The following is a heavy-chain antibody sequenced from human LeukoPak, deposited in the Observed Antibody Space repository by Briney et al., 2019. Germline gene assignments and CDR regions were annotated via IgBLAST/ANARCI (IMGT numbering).Heavy chain of an antibody. Sequence: PGRSLRLSCAASGFTFSSYGMHWVRQAPGKGLEWVAVISYDGSNKYYADSVKGRFTISRDNSKNTLCLQMNSLRAEDTAVYYCAKDRVDTAYYYGMDVWGQGTTVTVSS. CDR3: AKDRVDTAYYYGMDV. D-gene: IGHD5-18*01. J-gene: IGHJ6*02. CDR2: ISYDGSNK. CDR1: GFTFSSYG. V-gene: IGHV3-30*18.